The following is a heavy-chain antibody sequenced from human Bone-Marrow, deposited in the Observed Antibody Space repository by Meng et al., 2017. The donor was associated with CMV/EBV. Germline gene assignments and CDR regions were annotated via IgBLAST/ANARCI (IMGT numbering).Heavy chain of an antibody. Sequence: GGSLRLSCAASGFTFSSYAMSWVRQAPGKGLELVSAISGSGGSTYYADSVKGRFTISRDNSKNTLYLQMNSLRAEDTAVYYCANSVPAAGTGMDYWGQGTLVTVSS. CDR3: ANSVPAAGTGMDY. CDR2: ISGSGGST. CDR1: GFTFSSYA. V-gene: IGHV3-23*01. D-gene: IGHD6-13*01. J-gene: IGHJ4*02.